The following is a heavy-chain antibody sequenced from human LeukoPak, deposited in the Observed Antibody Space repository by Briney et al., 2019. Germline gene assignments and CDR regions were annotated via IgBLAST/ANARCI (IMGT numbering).Heavy chain of an antibody. V-gene: IGHV1-18*04. CDR1: VYTFTDYY. D-gene: IGHD1-1*01. J-gene: IGHJ4*02. CDR2: ISAYNGNT. CDR3: ARRQLELRT. Sequence: ASVKVSCKACVYTFTDYYMHWLGQAPGQGLEWMGWISAYNGNTNYAQKLQGRVTMTTDTSTSTAYMELRSLRSDDTAVYYCARRQLELRTWGQGTLVTVSS.